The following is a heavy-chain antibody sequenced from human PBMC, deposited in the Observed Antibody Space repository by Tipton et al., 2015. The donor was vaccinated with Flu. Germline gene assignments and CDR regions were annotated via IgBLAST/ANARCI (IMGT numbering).Heavy chain of an antibody. Sequence: SLRLSCAASGFTFSDYYMSWIRQAPGKGLEWVSYISSSSSYTNYADSVKGRFTISRDNAKNSLYLQMNSLRAEDTAVYYCAKSAPRYQTGYMDVWGKGTTVTVSS. CDR3: AKSAPRYQTGYMDV. CDR1: GFTFSDYY. J-gene: IGHJ6*03. CDR2: ISSSSSYT. V-gene: IGHV3-11*06. D-gene: IGHD1-14*01.